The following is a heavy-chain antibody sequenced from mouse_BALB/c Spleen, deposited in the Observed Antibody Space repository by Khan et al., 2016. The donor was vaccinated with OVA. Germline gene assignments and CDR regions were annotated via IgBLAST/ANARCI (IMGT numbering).Heavy chain of an antibody. Sequence: DLVNPGASVKLSCKASGYTFTSYWIHWIKQRPGQGLEWIGRIAPGSGSPYYNEMFKGKATLTVDTSSSTAYIQLSSLSSEDSAVYFCARSNYYGSSLYAMDYWGQGTSVTVSS. CDR3: ARSNYYGSSLYAMDY. D-gene: IGHD1-1*01. J-gene: IGHJ4*01. V-gene: IGHV1S41*01. CDR1: GYTFTSYW. CDR2: IAPGSGSP.